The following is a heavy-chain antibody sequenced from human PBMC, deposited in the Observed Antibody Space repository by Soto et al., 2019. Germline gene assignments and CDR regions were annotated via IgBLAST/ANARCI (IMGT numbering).Heavy chain of an antibody. J-gene: IGHJ4*02. CDR1: GFTFSSHW. V-gene: IGHV3-74*01. D-gene: IGHD2-21*02. CDR2: INTDGSAT. Sequence: GGSLRLSCAASGFTFSSHWMHWVRQAPGKGLVWVSRINTDGSATNYADYAKGRFTVSRDNAKNTLYLQMNSLRAEDTAVYYCASLLLWPLDLNYWGQGTLVTVSS. CDR3: ASLLLWPLDLNY.